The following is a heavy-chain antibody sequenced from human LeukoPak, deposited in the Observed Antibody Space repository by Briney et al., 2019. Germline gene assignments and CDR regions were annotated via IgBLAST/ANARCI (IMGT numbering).Heavy chain of an antibody. CDR2: ISAYNGNT. CDR1: GYTFTHYA. D-gene: IGHD6-13*01. V-gene: IGHV1-18*01. Sequence: ASVKVSCKASGYTFTHYAVHWVRQAPGQGLEWMGWISAYNGNTNYAQKLQGRVTMTTDTSTSTAYTELRSLRSDDTAVYYCARDEPISIAAAGYDYWGQGTLVTVSS. CDR3: ARDEPISIAAAGYDY. J-gene: IGHJ4*02.